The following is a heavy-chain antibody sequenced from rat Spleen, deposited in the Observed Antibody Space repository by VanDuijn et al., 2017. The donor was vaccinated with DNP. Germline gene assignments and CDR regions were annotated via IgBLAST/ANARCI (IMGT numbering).Heavy chain of an antibody. CDR2: IPNTGGSI. CDR3: TRGISIAAISTFEY. V-gene: IGHV5-31*01. Sequence: EVKLVESGGGLVQPGRCLKLSRVVSGFTFNNYRMSWIRQAPGKGPDWVASIPNTGGSIYYPDSVKGRFTISRDNAQNTLYLQMNSLRSENTATYYCTRGISIAAISTFEYWGQEVMVTVSS. J-gene: IGHJ2*01. CDR1: GFTFNNYR. D-gene: IGHD1-2*01.